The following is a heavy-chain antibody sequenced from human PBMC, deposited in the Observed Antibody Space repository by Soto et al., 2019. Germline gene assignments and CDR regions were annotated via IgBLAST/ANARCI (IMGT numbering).Heavy chain of an antibody. V-gene: IGHV2-26*01. CDR1: GFSLTNVQKG. CDR3: ARISGRVGASHFEF. CDR2: ILSDVQQ. J-gene: IGHJ4*02. D-gene: IGHD3-10*01. Sequence: VTLKESGPVLVQATETLTLTCNASGFSLTNVQKGVACIRQPPGKALEWLAHILSDVQQSYKSSLKKRLTISQDTSKRQVVLVMTNVEPVDTATYYCARISGRVGASHFEFWGQGSAVIVSS.